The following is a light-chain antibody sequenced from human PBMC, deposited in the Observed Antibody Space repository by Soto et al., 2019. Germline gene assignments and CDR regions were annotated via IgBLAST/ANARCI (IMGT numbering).Light chain of an antibody. Sequence: QSALTQPPSASGSPGQSVAISCTGTSSDVGGYNYVSWYQQHPGKAPKLMIYEVSKRPSGVPDRFSGSKSGNTASLTVSGLQAEEEADYYCSSHAGSINVVFGGGTKLTVL. CDR2: EVS. J-gene: IGLJ2*01. CDR1: SSDVGGYNY. V-gene: IGLV2-8*01. CDR3: SSHAGSINVV.